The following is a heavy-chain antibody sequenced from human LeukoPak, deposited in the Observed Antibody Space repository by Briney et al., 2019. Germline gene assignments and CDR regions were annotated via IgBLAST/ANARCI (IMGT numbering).Heavy chain of an antibody. CDR3: ARGIVGALDAFDI. Sequence: GGSLRLSCAASGFTLSSNYMSWVRQARGKGLEGVSVIYSGGSTYYTDSVKGRFTISRDNSKNTLYLQMNSLRAEDTAVYYCARGIVGALDAFDIWGQGTMVAVSS. V-gene: IGHV3-66*01. J-gene: IGHJ3*02. D-gene: IGHD1-26*01. CDR2: IYSGGST. CDR1: GFTLSSNY.